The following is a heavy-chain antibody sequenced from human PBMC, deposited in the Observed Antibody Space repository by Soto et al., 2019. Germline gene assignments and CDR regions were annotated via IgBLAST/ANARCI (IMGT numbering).Heavy chain of an antibody. J-gene: IGHJ4*02. CDR2: IYYSGSS. Sequence: PAETLSIPCTVAGGSINDFYWSWIRQPPGKGLEWIGYIYYSGSSDYNPSLKGRVTISVDTSKNQLSLKLRSVTAADTAVYYCARVGGVAARTFDYWGQGPLVTVS. CDR1: GGSINDFY. CDR3: ARVGGVAARTFDY. D-gene: IGHD6-6*01. V-gene: IGHV4-59*01.